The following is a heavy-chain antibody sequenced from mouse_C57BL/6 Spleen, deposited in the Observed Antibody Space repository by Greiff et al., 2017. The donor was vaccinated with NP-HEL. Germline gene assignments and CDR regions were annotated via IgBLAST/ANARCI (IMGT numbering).Heavy chain of an antibody. J-gene: IGHJ3*01. D-gene: IGHD2-1*01. Sequence: EVKVVESGGGLVKPGGSLKLSCAASGFTFSDYGMHWVRQAPEKGLEWVAYISSGSSTIYYADTVKGRFTISRDNAKNTLFLQMTSLRSEDTAMYYCARSYGNYERWFAYWGQGTLVTVSA. CDR1: GFTFSDYG. V-gene: IGHV5-17*01. CDR3: ARSYGNYERWFAY. CDR2: ISSGSSTI.